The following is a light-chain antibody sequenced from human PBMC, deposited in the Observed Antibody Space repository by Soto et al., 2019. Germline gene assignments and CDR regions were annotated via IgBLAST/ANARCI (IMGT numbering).Light chain of an antibody. Sequence: EIVMTQPPATLSVSPGERATLSCRASHRVSSYLAWYQQKPGQAPRLLIYATSTRATGIPARFSGSGSGTEFTLTISSLQSEDFAVYYCQQYNNWPLTFGGGTKVEIK. CDR1: HRVSSY. J-gene: IGKJ4*01. CDR2: ATS. CDR3: QQYNNWPLT. V-gene: IGKV3-15*01.